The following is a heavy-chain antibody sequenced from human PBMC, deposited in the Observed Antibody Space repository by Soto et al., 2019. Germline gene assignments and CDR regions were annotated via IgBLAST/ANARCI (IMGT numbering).Heavy chain of an antibody. J-gene: IGHJ4*02. D-gene: IGHD3-9*01. CDR2: INPNSGGT. CDR3: AREKGVLRYFDWHYFDY. Sequence: ASVTVSCKESGYTFAGCYMRWVRQAPGQGLEWMGWINPNSGGTNYAQKFQGWVTMTRDTSISTAYMELSRLRSDDTAVYYCAREKGVLRYFDWHYFDYWGQGTLVTVSS. V-gene: IGHV1-2*04. CDR1: GYTFAGCY.